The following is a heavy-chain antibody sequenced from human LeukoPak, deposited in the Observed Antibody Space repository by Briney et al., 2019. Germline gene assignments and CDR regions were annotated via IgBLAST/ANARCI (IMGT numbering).Heavy chain of an antibody. CDR1: GGSISSYY. V-gene: IGHV4-59*01. J-gene: IGHJ4*02. Sequence: PSETLSLTCTVSGGSISSYYWSWIRQPPGKGLEWIGYMYYSGSTKYNPSLKSRVTISVDTSKNQFSLNLNSVTAADTAVYYCARGAMTTTSTFDYWGQGTLVTVSS. CDR3: ARGAMTTTSTFDY. D-gene: IGHD5-24*01. CDR2: MYYSGST.